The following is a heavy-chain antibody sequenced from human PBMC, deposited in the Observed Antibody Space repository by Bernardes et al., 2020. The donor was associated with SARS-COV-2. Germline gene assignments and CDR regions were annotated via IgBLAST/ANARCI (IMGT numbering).Heavy chain of an antibody. CDR2: IYSDGTT. Sequence: GGSLRLSCAASGFIVSNKYMTWVRQAPGKGLEWVSVIYSDGTTFYTDSVKGRFTISRDNSKNTLYLQMNSLRVEDAAVYYCARGEAVTILGVPKRGRWYFDLWGRGTQVSVSS. J-gene: IGHJ2*01. CDR1: GFIVSNKY. V-gene: IGHV3-66*02. D-gene: IGHD3-3*01. CDR3: ARGEAVTILGVPKRGRWYFDL.